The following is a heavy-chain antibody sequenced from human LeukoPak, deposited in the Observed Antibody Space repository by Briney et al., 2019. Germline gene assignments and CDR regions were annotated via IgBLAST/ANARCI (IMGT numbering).Heavy chain of an antibody. Sequence: GESLKISCKGSGYSFTSYWIGWVRQMPGKGLDWMGIIYPGDSDTRHSPSFQGQVAISADKSIDTAYLQWSSLKASDTAMYYCARHASNTYAPFDYWGQGALVTVSS. CDR1: GYSFTSYW. J-gene: IGHJ4*02. V-gene: IGHV5-51*01. CDR2: IYPGDSDT. CDR3: ARHASNTYAPFDY. D-gene: IGHD2-2*02.